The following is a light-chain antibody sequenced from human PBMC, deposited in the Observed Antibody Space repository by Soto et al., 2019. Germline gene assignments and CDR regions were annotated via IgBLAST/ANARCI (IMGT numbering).Light chain of an antibody. CDR2: EAT. Sequence: QSALTQPASVSGSPGQSITISCTGTSSDIGNYNLISWYQHHPGKAPKVIIFEATNRPSDISGRFSDSKPGNTASLTISGLLAEDEADYYCCSYAGRASVIFGGGTKVTVL. CDR3: CSYAGRASVI. CDR1: SSDIGNYNL. V-gene: IGLV2-23*01. J-gene: IGLJ2*01.